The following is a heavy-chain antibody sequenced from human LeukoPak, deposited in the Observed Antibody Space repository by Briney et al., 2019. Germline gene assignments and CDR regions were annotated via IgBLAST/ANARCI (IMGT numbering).Heavy chain of an antibody. CDR1: GGSVNGGSYY. CDR3: ARDMGAPDYGSYSVDY. CDR2: IHYSGSA. Sequence: SETLSLTCTVSGGSVNGGSYYWSWIRQPPGRGLEWIAYIHYSGSAAYNPSLKSRVTISRDMSTNQFSLKMTSVTAADTAVYFCARDMGAPDYGSYSVDYWGQGTLVTVSS. V-gene: IGHV4-61*01. D-gene: IGHD4-23*01. J-gene: IGHJ4*02.